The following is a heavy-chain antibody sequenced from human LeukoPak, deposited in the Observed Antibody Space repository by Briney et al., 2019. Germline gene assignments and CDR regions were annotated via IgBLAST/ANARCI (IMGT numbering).Heavy chain of an antibody. CDR3: ARGSWQLAEEVY. D-gene: IGHD6-6*01. Sequence: VASVKVSCKASGGTFSSYAISWVRQAPGQGLEWMGGIIPIFGTANYAQKLQGRVTITADESTSTAYMELSSLRSEDTAVYYCARGSWQLAEEVYWGQGTLVTVSS. CDR2: IIPIFGTA. V-gene: IGHV1-69*13. CDR1: GGTFSSYA. J-gene: IGHJ4*02.